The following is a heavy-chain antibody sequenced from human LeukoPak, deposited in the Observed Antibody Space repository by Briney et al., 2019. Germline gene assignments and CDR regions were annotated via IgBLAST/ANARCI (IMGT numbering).Heavy chain of an antibody. CDR1: GGSFSGYY. D-gene: IGHD5-24*01. CDR3: ARGRGGYNYAYFDY. CDR2: INHSGST. V-gene: IGHV4-34*01. J-gene: IGHJ4*02. Sequence: SETLSLTCAVYGGSFSGYYWSWIRQPPGKGLEWIGEINHSGSTNYNPSLKSRVTISVDTSKNQFSLKLSSVTAADAAVSYCARGRGGYNYAYFDYWGQRTLVTVSS.